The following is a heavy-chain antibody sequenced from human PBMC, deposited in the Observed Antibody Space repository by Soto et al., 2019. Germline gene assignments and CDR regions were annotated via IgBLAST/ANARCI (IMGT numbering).Heavy chain of an antibody. V-gene: IGHV4-61*01. J-gene: IGHJ4*02. D-gene: IGHD5-12*01. CDR1: GGSVSSGRYY. Sequence: KTSETLSLTCAVSGGSVSSGRYYWSWIRQPPGKGLEWIGYIDYSGSTNYNPPLKSRVTISVDTSKNQFSLKLSSVTAADTAVYYCARDSKRGYSGYDKLDYWGQGTLVTVSS. CDR3: ARDSKRGYSGYDKLDY. CDR2: IDYSGST.